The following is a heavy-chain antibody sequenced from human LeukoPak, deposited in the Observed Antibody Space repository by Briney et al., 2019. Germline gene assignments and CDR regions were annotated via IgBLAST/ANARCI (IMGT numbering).Heavy chain of an antibody. CDR3: ATGAVAPKY. CDR1: GGSISSYY. Sequence: PSETLSLTCTVSGGSISSYYWSWIRHPPGKGLEYIGYINNDGSTNYNPSLKSRVTISLDTSKNQFSLKLSSVIAADTAVYYCATGAVAPKYWGQGTLITVSS. CDR2: INNDGST. V-gene: IGHV4-59*08. J-gene: IGHJ4*02.